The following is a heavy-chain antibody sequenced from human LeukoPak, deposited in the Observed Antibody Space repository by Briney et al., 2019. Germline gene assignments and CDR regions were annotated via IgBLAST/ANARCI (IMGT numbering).Heavy chain of an antibody. V-gene: IGHV5-51*01. CDR2: IYPGDSDT. J-gene: IGHJ4*02. Sequence: GESLKISCKGSGYSFTSYWIGWVRQMPGKGLEWMGIIYPGDSDTRYSPSFQGQVTISADESISTAYQQWSSLKASDTAMYYCARSRGGDSIAAAGNFDYWGQGTLVTVSS. CDR1: GYSFTSYW. D-gene: IGHD6-13*01. CDR3: ARSRGGDSIAAAGNFDY.